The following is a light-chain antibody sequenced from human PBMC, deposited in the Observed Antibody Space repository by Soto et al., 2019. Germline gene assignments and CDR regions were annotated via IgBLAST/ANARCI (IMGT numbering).Light chain of an antibody. J-gene: IGKJ1*01. V-gene: IGKV3-15*01. CDR3: QQFNNWPWT. Sequence: EIVMTQSPVTLTVSPGERATLYCRASQSISSNLAWHQQKPGQAPRLLIYGASTRATGIPDRFSGSGSGTDFTLTISSLQSEDLAVYYCQQFNNWPWTFGQGTKVEI. CDR2: GAS. CDR1: QSISSN.